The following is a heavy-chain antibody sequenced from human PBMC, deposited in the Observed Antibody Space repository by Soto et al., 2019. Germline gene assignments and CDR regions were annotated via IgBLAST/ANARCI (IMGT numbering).Heavy chain of an antibody. J-gene: IGHJ4*02. Sequence: EVQLLESGGGLVQPGGSLRLSCAASGFTFSSYGMTWVRQAPGKGLAWVSFSSDTGAGTYYADSVKGRFTISRDNSKNTLYLQMTSLTADDTAVYYCAKDRRAGGNYGFYSDFWGQGALVIVSS. CDR2: SSDTGAGT. CDR1: GFTFSSYG. D-gene: IGHD1-7*01. V-gene: IGHV3-23*01. CDR3: AKDRRAGGNYGFYSDF.